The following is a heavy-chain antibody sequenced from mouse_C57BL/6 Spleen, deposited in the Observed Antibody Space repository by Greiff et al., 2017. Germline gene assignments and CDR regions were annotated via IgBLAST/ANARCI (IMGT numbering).Heavy chain of an antibody. CDR3: ASYGSSLYAMDY. Sequence: VQLQQPGAELVKPGASVKMSCTASGYTFTSYWITWVKQRPGQGLEWIGDIYPGSGSTNYNEKFKSKATLTVDTSSSTAYMQLSSLTSEDSAVYYCASYGSSLYAMDYWGQGTSVTVSS. CDR2: IYPGSGST. D-gene: IGHD1-1*01. CDR1: GYTFTSYW. J-gene: IGHJ4*01. V-gene: IGHV1-55*01.